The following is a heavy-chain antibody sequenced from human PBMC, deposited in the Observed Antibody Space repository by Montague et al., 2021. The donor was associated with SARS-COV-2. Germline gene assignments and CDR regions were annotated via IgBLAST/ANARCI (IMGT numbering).Heavy chain of an antibody. CDR2: IWFDGSNE. J-gene: IGHJ4*02. CDR1: GFTFSSYG. CDR3: AREGMAGTTTGFDY. Sequence: SLRLSCAASGFTFSSYGFHWVRQAPGKGLEWVAVIWFDGSNEYYADSVKGRFTISRDNSKNTLYLQMNSLRAEDTAVYYCAREGMAGTTTGFDYWGQGTLVTVSS. D-gene: IGHD1-26*01. V-gene: IGHV3-33*01.